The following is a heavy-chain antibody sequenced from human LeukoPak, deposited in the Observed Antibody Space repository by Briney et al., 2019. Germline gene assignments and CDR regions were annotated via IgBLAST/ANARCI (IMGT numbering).Heavy chain of an antibody. Sequence: GGSLRLSCAASGFTFTSAWMSWVRQAPGKGLEWVSAISGSGGSTYYADSVKGRFTISRDNSKNTLYLQMNSLRAEDTAVYYCAKGEQLAYYYYYGMDVWGQGTTVTVSS. CDR1: GFTFTSAW. V-gene: IGHV3-23*01. CDR3: AKGEQLAYYYYYGMDV. D-gene: IGHD6-6*01. CDR2: ISGSGGST. J-gene: IGHJ6*02.